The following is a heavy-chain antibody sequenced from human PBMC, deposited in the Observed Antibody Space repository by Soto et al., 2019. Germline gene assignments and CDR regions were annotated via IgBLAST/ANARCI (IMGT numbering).Heavy chain of an antibody. J-gene: IGHJ4*02. CDR1: GFTFSVYG. CDR3: ARVFYDSSAHYYDY. V-gene: IGHV3-64*02. CDR2: ISSNGGST. Sequence: EVQLAESGEGLVQPGGSLRLSCAASGFTFSVYGMHWVRQAPGKGLEYVSAISSNGGSTYYVDSVKGRFTISRDNSRNTLYLQMGSLRAEDTAVYYCARVFYDSSAHYYDYWGQGALVTVSS. D-gene: IGHD3-22*01.